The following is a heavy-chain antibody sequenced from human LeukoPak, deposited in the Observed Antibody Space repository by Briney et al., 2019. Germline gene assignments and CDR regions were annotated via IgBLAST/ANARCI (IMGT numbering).Heavy chain of an antibody. Sequence: PSETLSLTCTVSGGSISSYYWSWIRQPPGKGLQWIGYIHYSGSTNYNPSLKSRVTISVDTSKNQFSLKLSSVTAADTAVYYCARVFSSGWFDYYFDYWGQGTLVTVSS. CDR2: IHYSGST. J-gene: IGHJ4*02. D-gene: IGHD6-19*01. CDR1: GGSISSYY. CDR3: ARVFSSGWFDYYFDY. V-gene: IGHV4-59*01.